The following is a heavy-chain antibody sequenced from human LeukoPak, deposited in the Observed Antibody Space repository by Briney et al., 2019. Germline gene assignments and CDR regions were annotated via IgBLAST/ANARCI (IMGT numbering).Heavy chain of an antibody. CDR3: ARRYYDSSGYQGVWFDP. CDR1: DYSISSIYY. Sequence: PSETLSLTCAVSDYSISSIYYWGWIRQPPGKGLEWIGSIYHSGSTYYNPFLKSRVTISVDTSKNQFSLKLSSVTAADTAVYYCARRYYDSSGYQGVWFDPWGQGTLVTVSS. CDR2: IYHSGST. D-gene: IGHD3-22*01. V-gene: IGHV4-38-2*01. J-gene: IGHJ5*02.